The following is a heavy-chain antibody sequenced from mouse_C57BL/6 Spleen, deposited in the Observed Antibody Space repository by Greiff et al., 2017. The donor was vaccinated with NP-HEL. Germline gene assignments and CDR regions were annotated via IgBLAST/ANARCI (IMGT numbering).Heavy chain of an antibody. Sequence: VQLQQPGAELVKPGASVKLSCKASGYTFTSYWMPWVKQRPGQGLEWIGMIHPNSGSTNYNAKFKSKATLTVDKSSSTAYMQLSSLTSEDSAVYYCARRDYDGPQGYWGQGTTLTVSS. D-gene: IGHD2-4*01. CDR2: IHPNSGST. J-gene: IGHJ2*01. CDR3: ARRDYDGPQGY. CDR1: GYTFTSYW. V-gene: IGHV1-64*01.